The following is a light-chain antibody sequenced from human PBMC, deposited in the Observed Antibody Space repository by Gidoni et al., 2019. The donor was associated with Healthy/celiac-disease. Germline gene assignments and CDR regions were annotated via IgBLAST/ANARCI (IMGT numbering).Light chain of an antibody. CDR3: QAWDSSTPYV. CDR1: KLGDKY. V-gene: IGLV3-1*01. CDR2: QGS. Sequence: SYELTQPPSGSVSPGQTASITCPGDKLGDKYACWYQQKPGQSPALVIYQGSRRPSGIPARFSGSNSGNTATLTISGTQAMDEADYYCQAWDSSTPYVFGTGTKVTVL. J-gene: IGLJ1*01.